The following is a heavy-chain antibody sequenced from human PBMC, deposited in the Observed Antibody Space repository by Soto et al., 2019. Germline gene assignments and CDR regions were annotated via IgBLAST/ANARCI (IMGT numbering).Heavy chain of an antibody. V-gene: IGHV6-1*01. J-gene: IGHJ5*02. CDR3: ARDLIAAAARPYNWFDP. D-gene: IGHD6-13*01. Sequence: SQTLSLTCAIPGDSVSSNSAAWNWIRQSPSRGLEWLGRTYYRSKWCNDYAVSVKSRITINPDTSKNQFSLQLNSVTPEDTAVYYCARDLIAAAARPYNWFDPWGQGTLVTVSS. CDR2: TYYRSKWCN. CDR1: GDSVSSNSAA.